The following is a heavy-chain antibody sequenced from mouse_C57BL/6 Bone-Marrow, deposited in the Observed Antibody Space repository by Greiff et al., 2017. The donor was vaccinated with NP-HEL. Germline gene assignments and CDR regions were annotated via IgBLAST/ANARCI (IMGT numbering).Heavy chain of an antibody. J-gene: IGHJ3*01. D-gene: IGHD2-4*01. CDR2: IRSKSNNYAT. CDR3: VRQGGLRRRAWFAY. Sequence: EVQGVESGGGLVQPKGSLKLSCAASGFSFNTYAMNWVRQAPGKGLEWVARIRSKSNNYATYYADSVKDRFTISRDDSESMLYLQMNNLKTEDTAMYYCVRQGGLRRRAWFAYWGQGTLVTVSA. V-gene: IGHV10-1*01. CDR1: GFSFNTYA.